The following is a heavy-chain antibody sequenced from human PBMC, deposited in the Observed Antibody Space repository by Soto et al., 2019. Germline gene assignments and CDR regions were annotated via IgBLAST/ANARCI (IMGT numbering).Heavy chain of an antibody. CDR2: ISYDENNK. CDR1: GFTFRSYG. D-gene: IGHD1-26*01. J-gene: IGHJ4*02. V-gene: IGHV3-30*03. Sequence: QVQLVESGGGVVQPGRSLRLSCAASGFTFRSYGMHWVRRAPGKGLEWVAVISYDENNKYYAGSVKGRFTISRDNSKNTLYLPMNSLRAWDTAVYYCARAIWVGATFSYFDCWGQGTLVTVSS. CDR3: ARAIWVGATFSYFDC.